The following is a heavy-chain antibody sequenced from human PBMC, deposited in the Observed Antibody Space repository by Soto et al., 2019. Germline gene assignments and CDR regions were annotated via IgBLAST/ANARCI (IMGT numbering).Heavy chain of an antibody. V-gene: IGHV5-51*01. D-gene: IGHD2-2*01. J-gene: IGHJ4*02. CDR2: IYPGDSDT. CDR3: AKHEGYCSSTTCYNFDY. CDR1: GFTFTSYW. Sequence: GESLKISCKASGFTFTSYWIAWVRQMPGKGLEWMGIIYPGDSDTSYSPSFQGQVTISADKSINTAYLQWSSLKASDTAMYYCAKHEGYCSSTTCYNFDYWGQGNLVTVSS.